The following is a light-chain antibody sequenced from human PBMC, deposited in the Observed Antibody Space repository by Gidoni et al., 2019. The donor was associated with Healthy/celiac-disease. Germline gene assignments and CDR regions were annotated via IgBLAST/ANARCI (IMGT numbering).Light chain of an antibody. CDR2: GAS. Sequence: DIQMTQSPSSVSASVGDRVTITCRASQDISSWLAWYQQTPGKAPKLLIYGASSLQRGVPSRFSGSGSGTDFTLTISSLQPEDFATYYCQQANSFPLTFGGXTKVEIK. J-gene: IGKJ4*01. V-gene: IGKV1-12*01. CDR3: QQANSFPLT. CDR1: QDISSW.